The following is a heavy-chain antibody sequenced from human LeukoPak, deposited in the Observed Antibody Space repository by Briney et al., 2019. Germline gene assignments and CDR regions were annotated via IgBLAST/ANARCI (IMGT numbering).Heavy chain of an antibody. CDR1: GITFSDHY. Sequence: GGSLRLSCAASGITFSDHYMSWIRQAPGKGLEWLSYISSGGDSIYYADSVKGRFTISRDNAKNSLYLQMNSLRAEDTAVYYCARWVYGSGSYSGGFDYWGQGTLVTVSS. CDR2: ISSGGDSI. CDR3: ARWVYGSGSYSGGFDY. J-gene: IGHJ4*02. D-gene: IGHD3-10*01. V-gene: IGHV3-11*04.